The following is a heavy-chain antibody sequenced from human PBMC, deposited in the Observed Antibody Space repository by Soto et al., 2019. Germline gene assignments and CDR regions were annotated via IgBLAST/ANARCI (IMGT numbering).Heavy chain of an antibody. D-gene: IGHD2-15*01. J-gene: IGHJ4*02. CDR2: INPNSGGT. CDR3: ARVQKGYCSGGSCANSFDY. Sequence: ASVKVSCKTSGYSFHNSGISWVRQAPGQGLEWMGWINPNSGGTNYAQKFQGWVTMTRDTSISTAYMELSRLRSDDTAVYYCARVQKGYCSGGSCANSFDYWGQGTLVTVSS. CDR1: GYSFHNSG. V-gene: IGHV1-2*04.